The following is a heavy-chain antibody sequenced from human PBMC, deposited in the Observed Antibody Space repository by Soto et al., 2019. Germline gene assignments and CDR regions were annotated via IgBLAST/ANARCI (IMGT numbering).Heavy chain of an antibody. V-gene: IGHV3-30*04. CDR2: MSYDGTNE. CDR1: GFSFTHYT. CDR3: ARKWGTYSSASLDY. J-gene: IGHJ4*02. Sequence: GGSLRLSCAASGFSFTHYTINWVRQAPGKGLEWVAVMSYDGTNEYYADSVKGRFTISRDNSKSTVYLQMNSLTPEDTALYYCARKWGTYSSASLDYWGLGXLVTVHS. D-gene: IGHD6-19*01.